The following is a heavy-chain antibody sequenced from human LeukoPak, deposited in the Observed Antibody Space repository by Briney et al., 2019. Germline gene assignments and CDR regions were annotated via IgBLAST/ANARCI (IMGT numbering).Heavy chain of an antibody. V-gene: IGHV4-39*01. Sequence: PSETLSLTCTVSGGSISSSSYYWGWIRQPPGKGLEWIGSIYYSGSTYYNPSLKSRVTISVDTSKNQFSLKLSSVTAADTAVYYCARLGKGGSYYRLGDAFDIWGQGTMATVSS. J-gene: IGHJ3*02. CDR3: ARLGKGGSYYRLGDAFDI. D-gene: IGHD1-26*01. CDR1: GGSISSSSYY. CDR2: IYYSGST.